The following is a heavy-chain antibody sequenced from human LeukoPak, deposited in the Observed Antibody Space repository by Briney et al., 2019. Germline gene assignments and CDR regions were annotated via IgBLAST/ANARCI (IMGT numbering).Heavy chain of an antibody. CDR2: IYYSGST. CDR1: GGSISSYY. J-gene: IGHJ6*02. D-gene: IGHD1-26*01. CDR3: ARQMGWDYYYYGMDV. V-gene: IGHV4-59*08. Sequence: PSETLSLTCTVSGGSISSYYWSWIRQPPGKGLEWIGYIYYSGSTNYNPSLKSRVTISVDTSKNQFSLKLSSVTAADTAVYYCARQMGWDYYYYGMDVWGQGTTVTVSS.